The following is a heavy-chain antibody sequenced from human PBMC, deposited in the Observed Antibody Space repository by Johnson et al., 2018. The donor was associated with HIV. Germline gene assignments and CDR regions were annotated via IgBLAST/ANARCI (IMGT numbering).Heavy chain of an antibody. Sequence: VQLVESGGGVVRPGGSLRLSCAASGLKFDDYGMSWVRQAPGKGLEWVSGINWNGGSTGYADSVKGRFTISRDNANNSLYLQMNSLRAEETALYYCARGVRDSSGYPFAFDIWGQGTMVSVSS. CDR1: GLKFDDYG. CDR2: INWNGGST. CDR3: ARGVRDSSGYPFAFDI. V-gene: IGHV3-20*04. D-gene: IGHD3-22*01. J-gene: IGHJ3*02.